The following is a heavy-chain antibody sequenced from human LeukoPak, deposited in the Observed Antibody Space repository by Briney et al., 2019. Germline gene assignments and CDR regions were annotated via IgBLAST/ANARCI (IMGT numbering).Heavy chain of an antibody. CDR2: IYSGGST. D-gene: IGHD3-9*01. J-gene: IGHJ4*02. CDR3: ARGDDILTGLPDY. V-gene: IGHV3-53*01. CDR1: GFTVSSNY. Sequence: GGSLRLSCAASGFTVSSNYMGWVRQAPGKGLEWVSVIYSGGSTYYADSVKGRFTISRDNSKNTLYLQMNSLRAEDTAVYYCARGDDILTGLPDYWGQGTLVTVSS.